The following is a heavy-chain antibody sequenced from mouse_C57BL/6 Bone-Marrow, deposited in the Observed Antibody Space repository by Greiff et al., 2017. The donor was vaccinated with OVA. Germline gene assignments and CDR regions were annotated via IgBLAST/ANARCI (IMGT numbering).Heavy chain of an antibody. V-gene: IGHV1-82*01. CDR3: ARIYYYVSSYFDY. J-gene: IGHJ2*01. CDR2: IYPGDGDT. D-gene: IGHD1-1*01. CDR1: GYAFSSSW. Sequence: QVQLQQSGPELVKPGASVKISCKASGYAFSSSWMNWVKQRPGKGLEWIGRIYPGDGDTNYNGKFKGKATLTADKSSSTAYMQLSSLTSEDSAVYFCARIYYYVSSYFDYRGQGTTLTVSS.